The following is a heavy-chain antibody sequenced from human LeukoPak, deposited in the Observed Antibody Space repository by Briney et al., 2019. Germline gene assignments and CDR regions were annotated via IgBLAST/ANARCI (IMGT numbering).Heavy chain of an antibody. CDR1: GYTFTSYG. CDR2: ISAYNGNT. CDR3: ARTYSSSWYGDWYFDY. J-gene: IGHJ4*02. V-gene: IGHV1-18*01. Sequence: ASVKVSCKASGYTFTSYGISWVRQAPGQGLEGMGWISAYNGNTNYAQKLQGRVTMTTDTSTSTAYMELRSLRSDDTAVYYCARTYSSSWYGDWYFDYWGQGTLVTVSS. D-gene: IGHD6-13*01.